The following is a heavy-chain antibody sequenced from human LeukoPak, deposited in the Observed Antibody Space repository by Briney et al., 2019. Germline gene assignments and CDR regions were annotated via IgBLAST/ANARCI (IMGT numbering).Heavy chain of an antibody. CDR2: IYYSGST. V-gene: IGHV4-59*08. D-gene: IGHD6-13*01. J-gene: IGHJ4*02. Sequence: SETLSLTCTVSGGSISFYYWSWFRQPPGKGLEWIGYIYYSGSTNYNPSLKSRVTISVDTSKNQFSLKLSSVTATDTAVYYCARHPSAAGPTFDYWGQGTLVTVSS. CDR3: ARHPSAAGPTFDY. CDR1: GGSISFYY.